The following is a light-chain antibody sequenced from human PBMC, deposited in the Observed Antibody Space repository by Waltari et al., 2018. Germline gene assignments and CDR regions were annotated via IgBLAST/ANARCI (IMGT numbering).Light chain of an antibody. J-gene: IGKJ1*01. CDR1: LSVGRS. CDR3: QHYVRLPAT. V-gene: IGKV3-20*01. Sequence: EIVLTQSPGTLSLSPGERATLSCRASLSVGRSLAWYQQKPGQAPRLLIFAASSRATGIPDRFSGSGSGTDFSLSISRLEPEDLAVYYCQHYVRLPATFGQGTKVEIK. CDR2: AAS.